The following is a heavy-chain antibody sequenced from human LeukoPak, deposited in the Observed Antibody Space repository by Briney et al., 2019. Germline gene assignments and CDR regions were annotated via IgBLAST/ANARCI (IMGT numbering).Heavy chain of an antibody. CDR1: GYSFSDFY. V-gene: IGHV1-2*02. J-gene: IGHJ4*02. Sequence: VASVKVSCTASGYSFSDFYIHWLRQAPGQGLEWLGWINPNSGGTNFAQYFQGRVTMTTDTSTSTAYMELRSLRSDDTAVYYCARDSAYCGGDCYRNLYYWGQGTLVTVSS. CDR3: ARDSAYCGGDCYRNLYY. D-gene: IGHD2-21*02. CDR2: INPNSGGT.